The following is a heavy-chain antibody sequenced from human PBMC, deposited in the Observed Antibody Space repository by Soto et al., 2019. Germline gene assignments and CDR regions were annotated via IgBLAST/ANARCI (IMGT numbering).Heavy chain of an antibody. Sequence: SETLSLTCTFSCGAIISYYWSWIRQPPGKGLEWIGYIYYSGSTNYNPSLKSRVTISVDTSKNQFSLKLSSVTAADTAVYYCARGSESSIFGVVTNYYYYGMDVWGQGTTVTVSS. J-gene: IGHJ6*02. D-gene: IGHD3-3*01. CDR1: CGAIISYY. CDR2: IYYSGST. CDR3: ARGSESSIFGVVTNYYYYGMDV. V-gene: IGHV4-59*01.